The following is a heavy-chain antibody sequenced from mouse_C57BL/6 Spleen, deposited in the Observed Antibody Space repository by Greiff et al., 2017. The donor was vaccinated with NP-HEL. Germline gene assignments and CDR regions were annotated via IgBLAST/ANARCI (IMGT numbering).Heavy chain of an antibody. CDR2: IYPRSGNT. D-gene: IGHD1-1*01. CDR3: PSPYPGTTGGFAY. V-gene: IGHV1-81*01. CDR1: GYTFTSYG. J-gene: IGHJ3*01. Sequence: VQLQQSGAELARPGASVKLSCKASGYTFTSYGISWVKQRTGQGLEWIGEIYPRSGNTYYNEKFKGKATLTADKSSSTAYMELRSLASEDAAVFFWPSPYPGTTGGFAYWGQGTLVTVSA.